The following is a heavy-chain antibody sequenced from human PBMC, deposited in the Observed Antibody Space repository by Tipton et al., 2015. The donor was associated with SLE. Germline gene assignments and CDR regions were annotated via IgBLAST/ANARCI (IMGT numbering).Heavy chain of an antibody. D-gene: IGHD1-26*01. V-gene: IGHV4-59*12. CDR3: ARDRGWELLPGGMDV. Sequence: TLSLTCTVSGGSISNYYWSWIRQPPEKGLEWIGYIYYSGSTNYNPSLKSRVTISVDTSKNQFSLNLSSVTAADTAVYYCARDRGWELLPGGMDVWGQGTTVTVSS. CDR1: GGSISNYY. J-gene: IGHJ6*02. CDR2: IYYSGST.